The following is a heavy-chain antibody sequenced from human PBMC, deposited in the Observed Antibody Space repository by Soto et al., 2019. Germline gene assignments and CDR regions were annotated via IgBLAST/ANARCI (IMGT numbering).Heavy chain of an antibody. CDR1: GGSISSYY. CDR3: ARAYSLDYYDSSGYYYEGAFDI. CDR2: IYYSGST. Sequence: SETLSLTCTVSGGSISSYYWSWIRQPPGKGLEWIGYIYYSGSTNYNPSLKSRVTISVDTSKNQFSLKLSSVTAADTAVYYCARAYSLDYYDSSGYYYEGAFDIWGKGTMVTVS. D-gene: IGHD3-22*01. J-gene: IGHJ3*02. V-gene: IGHV4-59*01.